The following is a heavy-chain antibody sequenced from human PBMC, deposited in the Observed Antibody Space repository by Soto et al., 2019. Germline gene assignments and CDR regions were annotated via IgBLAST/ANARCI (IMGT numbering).Heavy chain of an antibody. CDR1: GFTFGDCA. J-gene: IGHJ6*02. Sequence: SLRLSCAASGFTFGDCAMHWVRQVPGKGLEWVSGFKWNSGDVGYADSVKGRFTISRDNARNSLYLQMNSLRPEDTAVYYCAKDRSSGSPYYGMDFWGQGTMVTVSS. CDR3: AKDRSSGSPYYGMDF. V-gene: IGHV3-9*01. D-gene: IGHD3-10*01. CDR2: FKWNSGDV.